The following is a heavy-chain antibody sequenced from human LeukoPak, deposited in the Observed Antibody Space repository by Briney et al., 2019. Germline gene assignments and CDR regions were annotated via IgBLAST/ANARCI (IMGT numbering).Heavy chain of an antibody. V-gene: IGHV3-23*01. CDR2: IRALTTTT. D-gene: IGHD6-6*01. J-gene: IGHJ4*02. Sequence: GGSLRLSCAASGFTFSSFTMTWVRQVPGKGLEWVSTIRALTTTTTYVDSVKGRFTISRDNSKNTLYLQMNSLRAEDTAIYYCAKGGWSSYFDYWGQGALVTVSS. CDR1: GFTFSSFT. CDR3: AKGGWSSYFDY.